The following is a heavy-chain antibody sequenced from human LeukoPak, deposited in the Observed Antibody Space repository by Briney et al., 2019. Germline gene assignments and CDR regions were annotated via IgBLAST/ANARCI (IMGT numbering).Heavy chain of an antibody. V-gene: IGHV4-34*01. CDR2: INHSGST. J-gene: IGHJ4*02. CDR3: ASYGSGKTHDY. D-gene: IGHD3-10*01. CDR1: GGSFSGYY. Sequence: LETLSLTCAVYGGSFSGYYWSWIRQPPGKGLEWIGEINHSGSTNYNPSLKSRVTISVDTSKNQFSLKLSSVTAADTAVYYCASYGSGKTHDYWGQGTLVTVSS.